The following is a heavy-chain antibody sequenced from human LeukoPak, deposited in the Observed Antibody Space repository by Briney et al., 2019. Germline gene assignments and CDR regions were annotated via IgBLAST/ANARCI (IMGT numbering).Heavy chain of an antibody. CDR2: IIPIFGTA. Sequence: SVKVSXKASGGTFRSYAISWVRQAPGQGLEWMGGIIPIFGTANYAQKFQGRVTITADESTSTAYMELSSLRSEDTAVYYCARGGRRGAVDTAMVTPWGQGTLVTVSS. CDR3: ARGGRRGAVDTAMVTP. D-gene: IGHD5-18*01. V-gene: IGHV1-69*13. J-gene: IGHJ5*02. CDR1: GGTFRSYA.